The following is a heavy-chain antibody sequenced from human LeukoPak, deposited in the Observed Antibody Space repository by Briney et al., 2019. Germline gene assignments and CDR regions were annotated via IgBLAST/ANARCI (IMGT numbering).Heavy chain of an antibody. Sequence: SETLSLTCAVSGGSIGDSYWWTWVRQPPGKGLEWIGEIYHDGSTNYNPSLKGRVTISLDKSKNQFTLKLNSMTAADTAVYYCARDPPRSGLNLDYWGQGTLVTVSS. D-gene: IGHD3-10*01. CDR3: ARDPPRSGLNLDY. CDR2: IYHDGST. J-gene: IGHJ4*02. V-gene: IGHV4-4*02. CDR1: GGSIGDSYW.